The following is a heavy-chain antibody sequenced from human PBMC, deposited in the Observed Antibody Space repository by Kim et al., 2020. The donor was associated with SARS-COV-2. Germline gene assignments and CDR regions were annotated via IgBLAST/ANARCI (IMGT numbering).Heavy chain of an antibody. CDR2: ISGSGGST. J-gene: IGHJ6*02. Sequence: GGSLRLSCAASGFTFSSYAMSWVRQAPGKGLEWVSAISGSGGSTYYADSVKGRFTISRDNSKNTLYLQMNSLRAEDTAVYYCAKTPWGCSGGSCYPYYYGMDVWGQGTTVTVSS. CDR1: GFTFSSYA. D-gene: IGHD2-15*01. V-gene: IGHV3-23*01. CDR3: AKTPWGCSGGSCYPYYYGMDV.